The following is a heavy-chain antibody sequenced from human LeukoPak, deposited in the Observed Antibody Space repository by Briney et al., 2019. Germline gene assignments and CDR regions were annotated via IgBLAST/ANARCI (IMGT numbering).Heavy chain of an antibody. Sequence: VALRLSCAASGFIIINYAMSWVHEAPAQGLELVSTISSSGNSGDKTYYEASVKGRFTISRDNSKNTLYLQMNSLRAEDRAIYYWLRGGWGTHLDYWGQGTLVTVSS. CDR2: ISSSGNSGDKT. J-gene: IGHJ4*02. CDR3: LRGGWGTHLDY. V-gene: IGHV3-23*01. CDR1: GFIIINYA. D-gene: IGHD1-14*01.